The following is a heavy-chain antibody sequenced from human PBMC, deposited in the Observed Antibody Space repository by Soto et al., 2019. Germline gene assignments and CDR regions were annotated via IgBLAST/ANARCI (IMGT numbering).Heavy chain of an antibody. CDR3: ARPQGSITSLEIYYYYYYGMDV. CDR1: GGTFSSYA. D-gene: IGHD2-2*01. J-gene: IGHJ6*02. V-gene: IGHV1-69*01. Sequence: QVQLVQSGAEVKKPGSSVKVSCKASGGTFSSYAISWVRQAPGQGLEWMGGIIPISDTTNYAQKFQGRVTITADQSTSTAFRELSSLRSEDTAVYYCARPQGSITSLEIYYYYYYGMDVWGQGTTVTVSS. CDR2: IIPISDTT.